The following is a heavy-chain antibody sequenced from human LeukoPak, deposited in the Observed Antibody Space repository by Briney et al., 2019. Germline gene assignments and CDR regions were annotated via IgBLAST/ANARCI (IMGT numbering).Heavy chain of an antibody. V-gene: IGHV1-69*13. J-gene: IGHJ4*02. CDR2: IIPIFGTA. CDR1: GGTFSSYA. D-gene: IGHD3-3*01. Sequence: SVKVSCKASGGTFSSYAISWVRQAPGQGLEWMGGIIPIFGTANYAQKFQGRVTITADESTSTAYMELSSLRSEDTVVYYCARTVRLEWLPIDYWGQGTLVTVSS. CDR3: ARTVRLEWLPIDY.